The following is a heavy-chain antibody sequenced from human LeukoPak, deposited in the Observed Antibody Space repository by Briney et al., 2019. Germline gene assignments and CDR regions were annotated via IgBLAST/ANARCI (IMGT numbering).Heavy chain of an antibody. Sequence: PGGSLRLSCAASGFTFSSYGMHWVRQAPGKGLEWVAVIWYDGSNKYYADSVEGRFTISRDNSKNTLYLQMNSLRAEDTAVYYCARSYRYYEFDYWGQGTLVTVSS. V-gene: IGHV3-33*01. D-gene: IGHD3-16*02. CDR3: ARSYRYYEFDY. CDR2: IWYDGSNK. J-gene: IGHJ4*02. CDR1: GFTFSSYG.